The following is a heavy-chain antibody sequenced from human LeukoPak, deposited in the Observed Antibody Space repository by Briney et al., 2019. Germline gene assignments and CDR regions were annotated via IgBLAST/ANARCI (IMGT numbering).Heavy chain of an antibody. CDR1: GDSFSGYY. CDR2: INHRGTT. V-gene: IGHV4-34*01. CDR3: ARSWAGMYYPFYYFDY. Sequence: SETLSLTCAVYGDSFSGYYWSWIRQPPGKGLEWIAEINHRGTTHYNPSLMSRANISADTSKNHFSLNLDSVTAADTAVYYCARSWAGMYYPFYYFDYWGQGALVTVSP. D-gene: IGHD1-26*01. J-gene: IGHJ4*02.